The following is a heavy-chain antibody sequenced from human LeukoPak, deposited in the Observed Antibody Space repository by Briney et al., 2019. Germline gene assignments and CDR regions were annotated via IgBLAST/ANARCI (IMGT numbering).Heavy chain of an antibody. Sequence: GASVKVSCKASGYTFTGYYMHWVRQAPGQGLEWMGWINPNSGGTNYAQKFQGRVTMTRDTSISTAYVELSRLRSDDTAVYYCASGFCSGGSCYFYDFDIWGQGTMVTVSS. CDR3: ASGFCSGGSCYFYDFDI. V-gene: IGHV1-2*02. J-gene: IGHJ3*02. CDR2: INPNSGGT. CDR1: GYTFTGYY. D-gene: IGHD2-15*01.